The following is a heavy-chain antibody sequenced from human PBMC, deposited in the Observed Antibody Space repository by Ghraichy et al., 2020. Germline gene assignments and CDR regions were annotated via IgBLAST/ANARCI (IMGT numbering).Heavy chain of an antibody. V-gene: IGHV3-23*01. CDR1: GFTFSSYA. CDR2: ISGSGGST. CDR3: AKGIVGATLLDEYFQH. J-gene: IGHJ1*01. D-gene: IGHD1-26*01. Sequence: GGSLRLSCAASGFTFSSYAMSWVRQAPGKGLEWVSAISGSGGSTYYADSVKGRFTISRDNSKNTLYLQMNSLRAEDTAVYYCAKGIVGATLLDEYFQHWGQGTLVTVSS.